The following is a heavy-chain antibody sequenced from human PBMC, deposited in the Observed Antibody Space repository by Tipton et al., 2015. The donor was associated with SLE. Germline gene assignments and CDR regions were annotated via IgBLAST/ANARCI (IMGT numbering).Heavy chain of an antibody. CDR1: GGSFSVYY. CDR3: ARVGLITPDAFDI. V-gene: IGHV4-34*01. Sequence: TLSLTCAVYGGSFSVYYWSWIRQPPGKGLEWIGEINRSGSTNYNPSLKSRVTISVDTSKKQFSLKLSSVTAADTAVYYCARVGLITPDAFDIWGEGTMVTVSS. D-gene: IGHD5-24*01. J-gene: IGHJ3*02. CDR2: INRSGST.